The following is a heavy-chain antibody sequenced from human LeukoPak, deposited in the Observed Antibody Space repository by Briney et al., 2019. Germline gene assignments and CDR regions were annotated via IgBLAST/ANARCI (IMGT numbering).Heavy chain of an antibody. V-gene: IGHV3-21*01. CDR3: ARALTTLTYEGY. CDR2: ISGSNSYI. CDR1: VFTFSSYT. Sequence: GGSLRLSCAASVFTFSSYTMHWIRQAPGKGLEWVSSISGSNSYIFYADSVKGRFTVSRDNAKDSLYLQMNSLRAEDTAVYYCARALTTLTYEGYWGQGTLVTVSS. J-gene: IGHJ4*02. D-gene: IGHD1-1*01.